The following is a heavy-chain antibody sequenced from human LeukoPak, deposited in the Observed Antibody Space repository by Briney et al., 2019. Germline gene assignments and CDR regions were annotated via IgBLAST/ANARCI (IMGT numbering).Heavy chain of an antibody. CDR2: IYSTGDT. D-gene: IGHD3-22*01. CDR1: GASINNYY. J-gene: IGHJ4*03. CDR3: ARGSRVYDRSGFHTWHDY. V-gene: IGHV4-59*01. Sequence: SETLSLTCTVSGASINNYYWSSVRHPLLKGLEWIGYIYSTGDTSYNPSLASRVSISMDTSKNHFSLQITSVTAADTAVYYCARGSRVYDRSGFHTWHDYWGHGTLVTVSS.